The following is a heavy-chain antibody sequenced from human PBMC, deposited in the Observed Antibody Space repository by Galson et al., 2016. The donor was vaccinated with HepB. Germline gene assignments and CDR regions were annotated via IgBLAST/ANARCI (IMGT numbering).Heavy chain of an antibody. J-gene: IGHJ4*02. D-gene: IGHD3-10*01. Sequence: SLRLSCAASGFTFSNYWMYWVRQAPGKGLVWVSRIKTDGSITGYADSVKGRFIISRANGKKTMYLQMNSLRAEDTALYYCARGRRGAISDFFDSWGQGTLVTVSS. V-gene: IGHV3-74*01. CDR2: IKTDGSIT. CDR1: GFTFSNYW. CDR3: ARGRRGAISDFFDS.